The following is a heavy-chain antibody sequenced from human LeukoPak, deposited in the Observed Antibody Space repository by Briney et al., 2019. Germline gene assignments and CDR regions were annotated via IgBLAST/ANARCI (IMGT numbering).Heavy chain of an antibody. CDR3: ATVNYDFPYYYMDV. CDR2: IYYSGST. CDR1: GGSINSNY. Sequence: SETLSLTCTVSGGSINSNYWSWIRQPPGKGLEWIGYIYYSGSTNYNPSLKSRVTISVDTSKNQFSLKLSSVTAADTAVYYCATVNYDFPYYYMDVWGKGTTVTVSS. V-gene: IGHV4-59*01. J-gene: IGHJ6*03. D-gene: IGHD3-3*01.